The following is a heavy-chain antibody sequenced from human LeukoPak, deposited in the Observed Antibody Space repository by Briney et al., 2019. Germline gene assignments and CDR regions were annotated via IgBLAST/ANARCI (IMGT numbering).Heavy chain of an antibody. CDR3: ASPRACSSTSCYPYYFDY. CDR2: IIPIFGTA. CDR1: GGAFSSYT. D-gene: IGHD2-2*01. V-gene: IGHV1-69*13. J-gene: IGHJ4*02. Sequence: SVKASCKASGGAFSSYTISWVRQAPGQGLEWMGGIIPIFGTANYAQKFQGRVTITADESTSTAYMELSSLRSEDTAVYYCASPRACSSTSCYPYYFDYWGQGTLVTVSS.